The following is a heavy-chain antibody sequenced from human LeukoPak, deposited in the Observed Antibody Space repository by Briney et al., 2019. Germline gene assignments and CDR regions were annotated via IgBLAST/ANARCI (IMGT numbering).Heavy chain of an antibody. D-gene: IGHD4-17*01. CDR1: CGSISRGGYY. CDR3: ARECGDYVNWFDP. Sequence: SQTLDLIWTVSCGSISRGGYYWSWIRPHPGNGLEWIGYIYYSGSTYYNPSLKSRVTISIDTSKNQFSLKLSSVTAADTAVYYCARECGDYVNWFDPWGQGTLVTVSS. V-gene: IGHV4-31*02. J-gene: IGHJ5*02. CDR2: IYYSGST.